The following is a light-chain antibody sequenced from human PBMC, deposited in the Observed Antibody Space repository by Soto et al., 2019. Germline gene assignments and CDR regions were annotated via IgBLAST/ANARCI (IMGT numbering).Light chain of an antibody. J-gene: IGKJ5*01. Sequence: DIQMTQSPSSVSASVGDRVTITCRAPQGLRGSLAWYQQKPGKAPKLLISVTSRLQSGVTSSLRGSASGTDFTLTIDSLQPEDFATSYCQQGHDWPLTFGQGTRLEIK. V-gene: IGKV1-12*01. CDR1: QGLRGS. CDR2: VTS. CDR3: QQGHDWPLT.